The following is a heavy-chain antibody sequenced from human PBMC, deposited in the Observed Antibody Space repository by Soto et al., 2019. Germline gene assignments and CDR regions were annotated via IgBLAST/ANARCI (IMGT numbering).Heavy chain of an antibody. CDR3: ARVLRQQLLTWIDP. D-gene: IGHD5-18*01. CDR1: GDSVSSGTYY. V-gene: IGHV4-61*01. J-gene: IGHJ5*02. Sequence: PSETLSLTCSVSGDSVSSGTYYWTWIRQPPGKGLEWIGYIYYSGSTNYNPSLKSRVTISVDTSLNEFSLRLNSMTAADTAVYFCARVLRQQLLTWIDPWGQGXLVTVSS. CDR2: IYYSGST.